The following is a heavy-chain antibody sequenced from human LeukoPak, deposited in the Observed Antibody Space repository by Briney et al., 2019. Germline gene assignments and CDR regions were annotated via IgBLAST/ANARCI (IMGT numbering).Heavy chain of an antibody. D-gene: IGHD3-22*01. CDR1: SGSISSGSYY. CDR2: IYTSGST. J-gene: IGHJ3*02. Sequence: SETLSLTCTVSSGSISSGSYYWSWIRQPAGKGLEWIGRIYTSGSTNYNPSLKSRVTISVDTSKNQFSLKLSSVTAADTAVYYCAREGWYYYDSSGYLAFDIWGQGTMVTVSS. CDR3: AREGWYYYDSSGYLAFDI. V-gene: IGHV4-61*02.